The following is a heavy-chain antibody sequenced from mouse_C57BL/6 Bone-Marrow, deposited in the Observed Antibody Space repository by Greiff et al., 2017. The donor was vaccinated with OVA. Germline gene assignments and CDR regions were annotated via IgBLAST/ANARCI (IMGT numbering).Heavy chain of an antibody. V-gene: IGHV14-4*01. Sequence: VQLQQSGAELVRPGASVKLSCTASGFNIKDDYMHWVKQRPEQGLEWIGWIDPENGDTEYASKFQGKATITADTSSNTAYLQLSGVTAEDTAVYYCTAILLRFDYWGQGTTLTVSS. CDR2: IDPENGDT. CDR1: GFNIKDDY. J-gene: IGHJ2*01. D-gene: IGHD1-1*01. CDR3: TAILLRFDY.